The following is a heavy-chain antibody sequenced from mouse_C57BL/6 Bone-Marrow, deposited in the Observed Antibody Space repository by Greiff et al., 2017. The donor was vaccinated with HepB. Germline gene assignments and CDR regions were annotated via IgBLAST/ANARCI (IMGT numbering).Heavy chain of an antibody. CDR1: GFTFSDYG. CDR3: ARWPITTVVGPYFDY. CDR2: ISSGSSTI. J-gene: IGHJ2*01. D-gene: IGHD1-1*01. V-gene: IGHV5-17*01. Sequence: VQLKESGGGLVKPGGSLKLSCAASGFTFSDYGMHWVRQAPEKGLEWVAYISSGSSTIYYADTVKGRFTISRDNAKNTLFLQMTSLRSEDTAMYYCARWPITTVVGPYFDYWGQGTTLTVSS.